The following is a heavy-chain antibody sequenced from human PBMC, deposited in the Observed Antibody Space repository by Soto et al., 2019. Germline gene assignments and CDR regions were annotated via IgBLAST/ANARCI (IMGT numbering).Heavy chain of an antibody. CDR1: GGSISSSSYY. Sequence: PSETLSLTCTVSGGSISSSSYYWGWIRQPPGKGLEWIGSIYYSGSTYYNPSLKSRVTISVDTSKNQFSLKLSSVTAADTAGYYCARRRHSSGWVSWFDPWGQGTPVTVSS. V-gene: IGHV4-39*01. D-gene: IGHD6-19*01. CDR2: IYYSGST. J-gene: IGHJ5*02. CDR3: ARRRHSSGWVSWFDP.